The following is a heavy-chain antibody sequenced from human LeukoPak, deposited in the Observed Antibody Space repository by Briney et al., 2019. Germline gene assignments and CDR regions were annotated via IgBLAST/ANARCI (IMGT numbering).Heavy chain of an antibody. D-gene: IGHD2-2*02. Sequence: PSETLSLTCTVSGGSISSYYWSWIRQPAGKGLEWIGRIYTSGSTNYNPSLKSRVTMSVDTSKNQFSLNLSSVTAADTAVYYCARDGVCSSTSCYRIPLGWFDPWGQGTLVTVSS. V-gene: IGHV4-4*07. J-gene: IGHJ5*02. CDR1: GGSISSYY. CDR3: ARDGVCSSTSCYRIPLGWFDP. CDR2: IYTSGST.